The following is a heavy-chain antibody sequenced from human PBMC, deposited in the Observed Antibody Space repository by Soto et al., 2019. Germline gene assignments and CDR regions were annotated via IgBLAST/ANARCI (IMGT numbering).Heavy chain of an antibody. J-gene: IGHJ4*02. Sequence: GGSLRLSCAASGFSFSNYAIHWVRQAPGKGLEWVAVISYDGNKKYYADSVTGRFTISRDNSKNTLYLQMNSLRAEDTAVYYCAGLVDTAMDAEFYFDYWGQGTLVTVSS. V-gene: IGHV3-30-3*01. CDR2: ISYDGNKK. CDR3: AGLVDTAMDAEFYFDY. CDR1: GFSFSNYA. D-gene: IGHD5-18*01.